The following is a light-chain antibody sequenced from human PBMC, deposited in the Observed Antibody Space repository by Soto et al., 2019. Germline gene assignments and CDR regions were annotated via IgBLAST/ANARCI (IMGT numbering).Light chain of an antibody. CDR2: GAS. CDR1: QSVSSTY. Sequence: EIVLTQSPGTLSLSPGERATLSCRAIQSVSSTYLAWYQQKPGQTPRLLVYGASSRATGIPDRFSGSGSGTDFTLTISRLEPEDFAVYYCQQHGSSPITFGQGTRLEIK. CDR3: QQHGSSPIT. J-gene: IGKJ5*01. V-gene: IGKV3-20*01.